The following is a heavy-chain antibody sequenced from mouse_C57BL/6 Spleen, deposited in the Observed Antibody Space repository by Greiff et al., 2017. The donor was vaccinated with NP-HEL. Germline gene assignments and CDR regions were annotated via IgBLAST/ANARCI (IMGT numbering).Heavy chain of an antibody. CDR3: AREYYGSPWFAY. J-gene: IGHJ3*01. CDR2: ISSGSSTI. D-gene: IGHD1-1*01. CDR1: GFTFSDYG. Sequence: EVKLEESGGGLVKPGGSLKLSCAASGFTFSDYGMHWVRQAPEKGLEWVAYISSGSSTIYYADTVKGRFTISRDNAKNTLFLQMTSLRSEDTAMYYCAREYYGSPWFAYWGQGTLVTVSA. V-gene: IGHV5-17*01.